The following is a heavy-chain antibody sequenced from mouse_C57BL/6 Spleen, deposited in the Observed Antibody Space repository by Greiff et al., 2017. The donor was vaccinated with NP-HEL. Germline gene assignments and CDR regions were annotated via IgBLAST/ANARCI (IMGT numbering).Heavy chain of an antibody. Sequence: QVQLQQSGPELVKPGASVKISCKASGYAFSSSWMNWVKQRPGKGLEWIGRIYPGDGATNYNGKFKGKATLTADKSSSTAYMQLSSLTSEDSAVYFGASPYYYGRGVFFDYWGQGTTLTVSS. CDR3: ASPYYYGRGVFFDY. CDR1: GYAFSSSW. J-gene: IGHJ2*01. D-gene: IGHD1-1*01. V-gene: IGHV1-82*01. CDR2: IYPGDGAT.